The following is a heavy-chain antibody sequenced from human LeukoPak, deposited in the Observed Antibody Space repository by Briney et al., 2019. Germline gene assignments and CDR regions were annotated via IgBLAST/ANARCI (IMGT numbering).Heavy chain of an antibody. CDR3: ARLLWFGELLYGPFDY. CDR2: IYYSGST. Sequence: KPSETLSLTCTVSGGSISSSSYYWGWIRQPPGKGLEWIGSIYYSGSTYYNPSLKSRVTISVDTSKNQFSLKLSSVTAADTAVYYCARLLWFGELLYGPFDYWGQGTLVTVSS. V-gene: IGHV4-39*07. CDR1: GGSISSSSYY. J-gene: IGHJ4*02. D-gene: IGHD3-10*01.